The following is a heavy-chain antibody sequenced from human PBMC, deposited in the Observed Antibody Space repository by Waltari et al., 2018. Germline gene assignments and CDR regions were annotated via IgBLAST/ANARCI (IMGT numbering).Heavy chain of an antibody. CDR1: GGSISSHY. Sequence: QVQLQESGPGLVKPSETLSLTCTVSGGSISSHYWTWFRQPPGKGLEWIGYIYYSGSTTYNTSVKSRVTISVETSKNQFALKLSSGTAADTAVYYCARYSSSLTCHDALDIWGQGTMVTGSS. D-gene: IGHD6-6*01. J-gene: IGHJ3*02. V-gene: IGHV4-59*11. CDR2: IYYSGST. CDR3: ARYSSSLTCHDALDI.